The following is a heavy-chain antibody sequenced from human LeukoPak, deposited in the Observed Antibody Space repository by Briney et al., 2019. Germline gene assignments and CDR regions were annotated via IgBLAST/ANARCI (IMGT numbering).Heavy chain of an antibody. CDR2: INHSGST. Sequence: SETLSLTCAVYGGSFSGYYWSWIRQPPGKGLEWIGEINHSGSTNYNPSLKSRVTISVDTSKNQFSLKLSSVTAADTAVYYCARPDEVGATDAFDIWGQGTMVTVSS. CDR3: ARPDEVGATDAFDI. CDR1: GGSFSGYY. J-gene: IGHJ3*02. V-gene: IGHV4-34*01. D-gene: IGHD1-26*01.